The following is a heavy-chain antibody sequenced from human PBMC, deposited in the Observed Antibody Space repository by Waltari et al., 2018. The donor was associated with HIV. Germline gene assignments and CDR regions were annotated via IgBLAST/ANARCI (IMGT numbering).Heavy chain of an antibody. CDR3: ARVRRPSGSYYLSY. D-gene: IGHD1-26*01. Sequence: QVQLVQSGAEVKKPGASVKVSCKASGYTFTSYNIDWVRQAPGQGLEWMGWMNPNTGDTAYARKFQGRVTMTRNTSMSTAYMELSSLRSEDTAVYYCARVRRPSGSYYLSYWGQGTVVTVSS. CDR1: GYTFTSYN. V-gene: IGHV1-8*01. CDR2: MNPNTGDT. J-gene: IGHJ4*02.